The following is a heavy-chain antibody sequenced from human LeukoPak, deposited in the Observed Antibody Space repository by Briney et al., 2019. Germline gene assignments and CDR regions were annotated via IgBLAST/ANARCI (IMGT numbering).Heavy chain of an antibody. CDR1: GFTFSSYG. Sequence: GGSLRLSCAASGFTFSSYGMHWVREAPGKGLEWVAVIWYDGSNKYYADSVKGRFTTSRDNSKNTLYLQMNSLRAEDTAVYYCARDGGYCSGGSCYSYYFDYWGQGTLVTVSS. D-gene: IGHD2-15*01. J-gene: IGHJ4*02. CDR2: IWYDGSNK. CDR3: ARDGGYCSGGSCYSYYFDY. V-gene: IGHV3-33*01.